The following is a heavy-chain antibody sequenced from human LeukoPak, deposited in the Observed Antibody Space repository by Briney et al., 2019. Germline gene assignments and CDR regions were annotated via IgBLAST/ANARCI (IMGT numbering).Heavy chain of an antibody. D-gene: IGHD6-13*01. CDR2: IKQDGSEK. Sequence: GGSLRLSCAASGFTFSSYWMSWVRQAPGRGLEWVANIKQDGSEKYYVDSVKGRFTISKDNAKNSLYMQMNSLRAEDTAVYYCGRSAAAGFFDYWGQGTLVTVSS. J-gene: IGHJ4*02. CDR3: GRSAAAGFFDY. V-gene: IGHV3-7*03. CDR1: GFTFSSYW.